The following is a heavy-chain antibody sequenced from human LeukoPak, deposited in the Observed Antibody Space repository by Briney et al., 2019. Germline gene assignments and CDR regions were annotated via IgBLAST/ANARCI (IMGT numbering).Heavy chain of an antibody. Sequence: GGSLRLSCAASGFTFSTYGMHWVRQAPGKGLEWVASIHQHGNEKYFVDSVRGRFTISRDNAKNSLYLQMSSLRAEDTAVYYCATLNGPLFEYWGQGTLVTVSS. J-gene: IGHJ4*02. CDR1: GFTFSTYG. V-gene: IGHV3-7*01. CDR3: ATLNGPLFEY. D-gene: IGHD2-8*01. CDR2: IHQHGNEK.